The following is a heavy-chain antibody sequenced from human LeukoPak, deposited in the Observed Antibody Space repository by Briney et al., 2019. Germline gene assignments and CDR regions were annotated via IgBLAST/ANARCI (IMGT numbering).Heavy chain of an antibody. V-gene: IGHV1-24*01. CDR2: FDPEDGET. J-gene: IGHJ5*02. D-gene: IGHD2-2*01. Sequence: ASVKVSCKVSGYTLTELSMHWVRQAPGKGLERMGGFDPEDGETIYAQKFQGRVTMTEDTSTDTAYMELSSLRSEDTAVYYCATDLFSRYCSSTSCSSWFDPWGQGTLVTVSS. CDR3: ATDLFSRYCSSTSCSSWFDP. CDR1: GYTLTELS.